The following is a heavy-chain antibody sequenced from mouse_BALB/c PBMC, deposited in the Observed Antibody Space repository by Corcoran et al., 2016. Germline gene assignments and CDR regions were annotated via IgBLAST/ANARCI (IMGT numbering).Heavy chain of an antibody. CDR2: INPRSRGT. D-gene: IGHD1-1*01. Sequence: EVLLQQSGPELVKPGASVKITCKASGYTFTDYNMDWVKQSHGKSLEWIGDINPRSRGTIYNQTFKGRATLTVDKSSSTAYMELRSLTSGDTAVYYCARWGITTLDYWGQGTTFTFSS. J-gene: IGHJ2*01. CDR1: GYTFTDYN. CDR3: ARWGITTLDY. V-gene: IGHV1-18*01.